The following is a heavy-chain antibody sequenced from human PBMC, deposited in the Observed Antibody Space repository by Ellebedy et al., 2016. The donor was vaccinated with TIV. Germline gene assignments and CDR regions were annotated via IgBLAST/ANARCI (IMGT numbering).Heavy chain of an antibody. Sequence: GESLKISCAASGFIFSSNGMHWVRQAPGKGLEWVAVISFDGTTKHYVDSVKGRFNISRDNSKNTLFLQMNSLRADDTAVYWCASWDFDYWGQGTLVTVSS. CDR1: GFIFSSNG. J-gene: IGHJ4*02. V-gene: IGHV3-30*03. CDR3: ASWDFDY. CDR2: ISFDGTTK. D-gene: IGHD7-27*01.